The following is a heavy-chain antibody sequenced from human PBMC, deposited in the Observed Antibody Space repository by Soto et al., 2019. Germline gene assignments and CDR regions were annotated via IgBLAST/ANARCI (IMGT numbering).Heavy chain of an antibody. CDR1: GFTFSIYA. V-gene: IGHV3-23*01. CDR3: AITDTIFGVAIPRLNWFDP. D-gene: IGHD3-3*01. J-gene: IGHJ5*02. Sequence: GGSLRLSCAASGFTFSIYAMSWVRQAPGKWLEWVSAMSSSGGSTYYADSVKGRFTISRDNSKNTLYLQMSSLRAEDTAVYYCAITDTIFGVAIPRLNWFDPWGQGTLVTVSS. CDR2: MSSSGGST.